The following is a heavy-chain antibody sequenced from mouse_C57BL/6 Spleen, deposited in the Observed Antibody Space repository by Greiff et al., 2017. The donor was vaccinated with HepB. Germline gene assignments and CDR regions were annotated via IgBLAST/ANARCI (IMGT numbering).Heavy chain of an antibody. CDR3: ARSYSNYDWYFDV. J-gene: IGHJ1*03. V-gene: IGHV1-53*01. CDR2: INPSNGGT. CDR1: GYTFTSYW. Sequence: QVHVKQPGTELVKPGASGYTFTSYWMHWVKQRPGQGLEWIGNINPSNGGTNYNEKFKSKATLTVDKSSSTAYMQLSSLTSEDSAVYYCARSYSNYDWYFDVWGTGTTVTVSS. D-gene: IGHD2-5*01.